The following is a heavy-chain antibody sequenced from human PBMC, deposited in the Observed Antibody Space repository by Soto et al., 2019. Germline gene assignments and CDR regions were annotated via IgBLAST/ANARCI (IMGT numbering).Heavy chain of an antibody. J-gene: IGHJ4*02. Sequence: PGGSLRLSCAASGFTFSSYAMSWVRQAPGKGLEWVSAISGSGGSTYYADSVKGRFTISRDNSKNTLYLQMNSLRAEDTAVYYCAKAAEDYYDSSGYYMWYFDYWGQGT. V-gene: IGHV3-23*01. CDR2: ISGSGGST. CDR3: AKAAEDYYDSSGYYMWYFDY. CDR1: GFTFSSYA. D-gene: IGHD3-22*01.